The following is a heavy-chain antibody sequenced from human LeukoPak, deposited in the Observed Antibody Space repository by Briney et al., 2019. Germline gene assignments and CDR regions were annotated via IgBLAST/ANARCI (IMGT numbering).Heavy chain of an antibody. CDR2: ISHDGSDK. CDR3: ARDRSSSWAVDY. CDR1: GFTFSSNG. Sequence: GGSLRLSCAASGFTFSSNGMHWVRQAPGKGLEWVAVISHDGSDKYYGDSVKGRFGISRDNSKNTLYLQMNSLRAEDTALYYCARDRSSSWAVDYWGQGTLLTVSS. V-gene: IGHV3-30*03. D-gene: IGHD6-13*01. J-gene: IGHJ4*02.